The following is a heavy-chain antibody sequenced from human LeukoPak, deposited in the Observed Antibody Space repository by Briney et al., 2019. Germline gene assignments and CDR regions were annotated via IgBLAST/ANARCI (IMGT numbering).Heavy chain of an antibody. CDR2: INPSSGST. V-gene: IGHV1-46*01. Sequence: EASVKVSCKASGYTFTSYYIHWVRQARGQGLEGMGIINPSSGSTTYAQKFQGRVTMTRDTSTSTVYMELSSLRSEDTAVYYCAKEDRVVAHQGGYFDYWGQGALVTVSS. J-gene: IGHJ4*02. D-gene: IGHD3-22*01. CDR3: AKEDRVVAHQGGYFDY. CDR1: GYTFTSYY.